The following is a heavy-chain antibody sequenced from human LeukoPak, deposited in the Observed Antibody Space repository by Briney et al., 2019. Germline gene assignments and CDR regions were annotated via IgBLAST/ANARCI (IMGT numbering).Heavy chain of an antibody. CDR2: MNPNSGNT. D-gene: IGHD3-3*01. V-gene: IGHV1-8*01. Sequence: ASVKVSCKASGYTFSSSDINWVRQATGQGLEWMGWMNPNSGNTGYAQKFQGRVTITRNTSISTAYMELSSLRSEDTAVYYCARGQTFDYDFWSGWNPWGWFDPWGQGTLVTVSS. J-gene: IGHJ5*02. CDR3: ARGQTFDYDFWSGWNPWGWFDP. CDR1: GYTFSSSD.